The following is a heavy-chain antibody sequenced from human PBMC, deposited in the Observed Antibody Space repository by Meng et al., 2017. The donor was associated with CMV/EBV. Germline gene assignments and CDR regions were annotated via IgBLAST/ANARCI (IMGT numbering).Heavy chain of an antibody. D-gene: IGHD2-2*01. J-gene: IGHJ5*02. CDR1: GGSISSYY. CDR2: IYYSGST. CDR3: ARVTRYCSSTSHPREGFDP. Sequence: ESLKISCTVSGGSISSYYWSWIRQPPGKGLEWIGYIYYSGSTNYNPSLKSRVTISVDTSKNQFSLKLSSVTAADTAVYYCARVTRYCSSTSHPREGFDPWGQGTLVTVSS. V-gene: IGHV4-59*01.